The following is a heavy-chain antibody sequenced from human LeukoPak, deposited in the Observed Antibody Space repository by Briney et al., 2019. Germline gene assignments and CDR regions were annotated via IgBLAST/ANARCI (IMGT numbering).Heavy chain of an antibody. J-gene: IGHJ4*02. Sequence: GGSLRLSCAASEFTFSSYWMSWVRQAPGKGLEWVSAISGSGGSTYYADSVKGRFTISRDNSKNTLYLQMNSLRAEDTAVYYCAKPVGVVGYYFDYWGQGTLVTVSS. D-gene: IGHD2-15*01. CDR3: AKPVGVVGYYFDY. CDR2: ISGSGGST. V-gene: IGHV3-23*01. CDR1: EFTFSSYW.